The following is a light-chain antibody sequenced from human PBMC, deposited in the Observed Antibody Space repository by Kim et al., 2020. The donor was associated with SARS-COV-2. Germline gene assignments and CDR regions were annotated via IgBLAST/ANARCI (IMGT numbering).Light chain of an antibody. CDR2: AAS. J-gene: IGKJ4*01. Sequence: ASVGDRVTITCRASQSISSYLNWYQQKPGKAPKLLIYAASSLQSGVPSRFRGGGSGTGFTLTISSLQPEDFATYYCQQSYSTPPTFGGGTKVDIK. CDR1: QSISSY. V-gene: IGKV1-39*01. CDR3: QQSYSTPPT.